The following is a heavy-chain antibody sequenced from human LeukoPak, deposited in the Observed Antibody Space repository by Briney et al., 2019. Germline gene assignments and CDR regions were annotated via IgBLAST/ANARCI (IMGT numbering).Heavy chain of an antibody. CDR1: GGSINRHY. CDR3: ATNAGPAALDAIDI. D-gene: IGHD2-2*01. V-gene: IGHV4-59*08. Sequence: PSETLSLTCTVSGGSINRHYWSWIRQTPGKGLEWICYISYRGSTNYIPSLKGRVTISVDTSNNQFSLRLSSVTAADTAVYYCATNAGPAALDAIDIWGQGTIVTVSS. J-gene: IGHJ3*02. CDR2: ISYRGST.